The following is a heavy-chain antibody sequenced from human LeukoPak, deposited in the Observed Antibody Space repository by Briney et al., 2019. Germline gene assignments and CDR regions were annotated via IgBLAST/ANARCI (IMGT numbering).Heavy chain of an antibody. CDR3: ARDLGFGAPDDS. J-gene: IGHJ4*02. D-gene: IGHD3-10*01. Sequence: GRSLRLSCLASGFIFSRYGFHWVRQAPGKGPEWVAGVTYDRRTEFYADSVRGQFTLSRDNSKNAVYLQMDSLRSEDTAVYYCARDLGFGAPDDSWGQGTLVTVPS. CDR2: VTYDRRTE. V-gene: IGHV3-30*03. CDR1: GFIFSRYG.